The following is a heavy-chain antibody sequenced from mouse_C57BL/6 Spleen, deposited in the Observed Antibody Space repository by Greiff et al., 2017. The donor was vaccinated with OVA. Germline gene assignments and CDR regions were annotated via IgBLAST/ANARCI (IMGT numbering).Heavy chain of an antibody. Sequence: QLPPSVPYLVKPVASLQLSCTASGYSFTGYYMNWVHQSPEKSLEWIGEINPSTCGTTYTQKFKAKATLTVDKSSSTAYMQLKSLTSEDSAVYYCAREGYYVWGQGTTLTVSS. CDR3: AREGYYV. CDR1: GYSFTGYY. D-gene: IGHD2-3*01. J-gene: IGHJ2*01. V-gene: IGHV1-42*01. CDR2: INPSTCGT.